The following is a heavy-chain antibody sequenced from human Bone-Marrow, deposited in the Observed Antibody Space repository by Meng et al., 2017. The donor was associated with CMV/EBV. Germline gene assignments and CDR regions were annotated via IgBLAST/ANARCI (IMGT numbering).Heavy chain of an antibody. Sequence: GEYLKISCAASGFTFSSYWMSWVRQAPGKGLEWVANIKQDGSEKYYVDSVKGRSTISRDNAKNSLYLQMNSLRAEDTAVYYCAREYGNWYVDLWGRGTLVTVSS. D-gene: IGHD1-1*01. J-gene: IGHJ2*01. CDR3: AREYGNWYVDL. V-gene: IGHV3-7*01. CDR1: GFTFSSYW. CDR2: IKQDGSEK.